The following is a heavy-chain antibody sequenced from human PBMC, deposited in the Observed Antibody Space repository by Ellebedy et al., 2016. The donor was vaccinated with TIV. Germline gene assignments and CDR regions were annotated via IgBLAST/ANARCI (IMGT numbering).Heavy chain of an antibody. V-gene: IGHV3-11*01. D-gene: IGHD6-13*01. CDR1: GFTFSDYY. J-gene: IGHJ6*02. Sequence: GGSLRLSCAASGFTFSDYYMSWIRQSPGKGLEWLSYINPAGDTMYYVDSVKGRFTISRDNAKNSLYLQMNNLRAEDTAVYYCATSGYSDTWLFRGMDVWGQGTTVTVSS. CDR3: ATSGYSDTWLFRGMDV. CDR2: INPAGDTM.